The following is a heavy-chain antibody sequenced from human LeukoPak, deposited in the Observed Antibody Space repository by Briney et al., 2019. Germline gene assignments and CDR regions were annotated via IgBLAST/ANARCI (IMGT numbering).Heavy chain of an antibody. V-gene: IGHV3-23*01. D-gene: IGHD5-24*01. CDR2: ISDNGDST. J-gene: IGHJ4*02. CDR3: AKSRSEAQRGYFDY. Sequence: PGGSLRLSCAASGFTFSGSAMTWVRQAPGKGLEWVSSISDNGDSTYYADSVKGRFTISRDNSRDTLYVQMHSLRAEDAAVYYRAKSRSEAQRGYFDYWGQGTLVTVSS. CDR1: GFTFSGSA.